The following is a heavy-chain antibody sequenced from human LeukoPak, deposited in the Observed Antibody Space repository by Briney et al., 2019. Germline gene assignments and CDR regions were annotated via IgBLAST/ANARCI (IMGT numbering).Heavy chain of an antibody. Sequence: ASVKVSCKASGGTFSSYAISWVRQAPGQGLEWMGGIIPIFGTANYAQKFQGRVTITADESTSTAYMELSSLRSEDTAVYYCAGGYDSSGYSPAFDPGGRGPLVTVSS. D-gene: IGHD3-22*01. CDR1: GGTFSSYA. V-gene: IGHV1-69*13. CDR2: IIPIFGTA. CDR3: AGGYDSSGYSPAFDP. J-gene: IGHJ5*02.